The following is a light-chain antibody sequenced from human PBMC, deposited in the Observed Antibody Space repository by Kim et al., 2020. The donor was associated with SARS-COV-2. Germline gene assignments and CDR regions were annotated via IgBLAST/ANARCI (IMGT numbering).Light chain of an antibody. V-gene: IGLV6-57*03. J-gene: IGLJ3*02. Sequence: KTVTITCTRSSGSIASNNVQWYQQRPGSAPTTVIYEDNQRPSGVPDRFSGSIDSYSNSASLTISGLKTEDEADYYCQSYDSSNPWVFGGGTQLTVL. CDR3: QSYDSSNPWV. CDR1: SGSIASNN. CDR2: EDN.